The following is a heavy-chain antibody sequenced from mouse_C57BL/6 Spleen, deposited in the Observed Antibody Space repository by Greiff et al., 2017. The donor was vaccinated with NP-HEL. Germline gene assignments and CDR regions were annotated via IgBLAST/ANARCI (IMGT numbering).Heavy chain of an antibody. D-gene: IGHD2-3*01. CDR2: IHPNSGST. Sequence: LPPPGAELVKPGASVKLSCKASGYTFTSYWMHWVKQRPGQGLEWIGMIHPNSGSTNYNEKFKSKATLTVDKSSSTAYMQLSSLTSEDSAVYYCARDGYYVYAMDYWGQGTSVTVSS. J-gene: IGHJ4*01. CDR1: GYTFTSYW. V-gene: IGHV1-64*01. CDR3: ARDGYYVYAMDY.